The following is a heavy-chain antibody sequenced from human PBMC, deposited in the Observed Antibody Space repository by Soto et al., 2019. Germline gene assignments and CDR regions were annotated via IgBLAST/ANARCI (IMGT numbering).Heavy chain of an antibody. V-gene: IGHV1-69*13. CDR3: ARAFGKNYDILTPLDY. CDR1: GGTFSSYA. J-gene: IGHJ4*02. D-gene: IGHD3-9*01. Sequence: SVKVSCKASGGTFSSYAISWVRQAPGQGLEWMGGIIPIFGTASYAQKFQGRVTITADESTSTAYMELSSLRSEDTAVYCCARAFGKNYDILTPLDYWGQGTLVTVSS. CDR2: IIPIFGTA.